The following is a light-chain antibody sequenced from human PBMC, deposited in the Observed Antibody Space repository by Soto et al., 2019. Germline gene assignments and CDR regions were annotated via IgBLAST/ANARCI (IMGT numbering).Light chain of an antibody. CDR3: MQGTYWPRS. CDR1: QSLVHSDGNTY. J-gene: IGKJ4*01. CDR2: KVS. V-gene: IGKV2-30*02. Sequence: DVVVTQSPLSLPVTLGQPASISCRSSQSLVHSDGNTYLNWFQQRPGQSPRRLIYKVSNRDSGVPDRFSGSGSGTDFTLKISRVEAGDVGVYYCMQGTYWPRSFGGGTKVETK.